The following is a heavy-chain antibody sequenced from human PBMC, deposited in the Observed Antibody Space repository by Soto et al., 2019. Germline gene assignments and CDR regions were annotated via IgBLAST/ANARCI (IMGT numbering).Heavy chain of an antibody. CDR1: GFTFDDYA. CDR3: AKDGGIGQLVM. CDR2: ISWNSGSI. V-gene: IGHV3-9*01. J-gene: IGHJ4*02. D-gene: IGHD6-6*01. Sequence: EVQLVESGGGLVQPGRSLRLSCAASGFTFDDYAMHWVRQAPGKGLEWVSGISWNSGSIGYADSVKGRFTISRDNAKNSLYLQMNSLGAEDTALYYCAKDGGIGQLVMWGQGTLVTVSS.